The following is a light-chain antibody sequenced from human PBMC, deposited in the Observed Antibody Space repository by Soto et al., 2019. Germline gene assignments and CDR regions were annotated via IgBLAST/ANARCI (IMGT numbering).Light chain of an antibody. CDR2: GAS. J-gene: IGKJ1*01. V-gene: IGKV3-15*01. CDR3: QQYNDWLGT. CDR1: QSVGSN. Sequence: EIVMTQSPVTLSVSPGERATLSCRASQSVGSNLAWYQHKPGQAPRLLIYGASTRATGIPARFSGSGSGTEFTLTISSLQSEDFAVYYCQQYNDWLGTFGQGTKVDIK.